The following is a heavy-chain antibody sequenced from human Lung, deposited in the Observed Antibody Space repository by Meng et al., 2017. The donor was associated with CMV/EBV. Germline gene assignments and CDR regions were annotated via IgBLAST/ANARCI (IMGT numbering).Heavy chain of an antibody. J-gene: IGHJ6*02. Sequence: SCAASGFSLSAYWMTWVRQAPGQGLEWVANIKEDGSEGDYVDSVEGRFTISRDNSRNSLFLEMNSLRVGDTAVYYCVRGRGLDAWGQGTTVTVSS. CDR3: VRGRGLDA. D-gene: IGHD6-25*01. CDR2: IKEDGSEG. V-gene: IGHV3-7*01. CDR1: GFSLSAYW.